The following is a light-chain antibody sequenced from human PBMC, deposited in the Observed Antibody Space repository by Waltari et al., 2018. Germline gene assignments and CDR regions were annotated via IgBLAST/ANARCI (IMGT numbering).Light chain of an antibody. CDR1: SSDIGRYNL. V-gene: IGLV2-23*02. Sequence: QSALAQSASVSGSPGQSITISCAGGSSDIGRYNLVSWYQQHPDKAPKLIIYEVRQRPSGLSNRFSGSKAGSTASLTISGLQAEDEATYYCCSYAGGASYVFGTGTQVSVV. CDR3: CSYAGGASYV. J-gene: IGLJ1*01. CDR2: EVR.